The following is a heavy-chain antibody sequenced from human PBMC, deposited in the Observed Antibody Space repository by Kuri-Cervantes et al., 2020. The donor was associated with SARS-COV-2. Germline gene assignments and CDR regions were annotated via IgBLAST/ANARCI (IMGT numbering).Heavy chain of an antibody. CDR1: GYSFTSYW. Sequence: KVSRKGSGYSFTSYWIGWVRHMPGKGLEWMGIIYPGDSDTRYSPSFQGQVTISADKSISTAYLQWSSLKASDTAKYYCASRTTVAWGDYWGQGTLVTVSS. D-gene: IGHD4-11*01. J-gene: IGHJ4*02. CDR2: IYPGDSDT. CDR3: ASRTTVAWGDY. V-gene: IGHV5-51*01.